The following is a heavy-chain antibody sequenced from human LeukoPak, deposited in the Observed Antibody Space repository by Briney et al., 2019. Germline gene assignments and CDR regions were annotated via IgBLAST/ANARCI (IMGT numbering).Heavy chain of an antibody. J-gene: IGHJ4*02. Sequence: GGSLRLSCATSGFTFSMSSMHGVRPAPGKGLEWLAGISFDGANQSSADSVKGRFSISRDNPKNTLYLQMNSLRLDHTAVYFCARGRGGIAAAGFDSWGQGTLVTVSS. CDR2: ISFDGANQ. CDR3: ARGRGGIAAAGFDS. D-gene: IGHD6-13*01. CDR1: GFTFSMSS. V-gene: IGHV3-30*04.